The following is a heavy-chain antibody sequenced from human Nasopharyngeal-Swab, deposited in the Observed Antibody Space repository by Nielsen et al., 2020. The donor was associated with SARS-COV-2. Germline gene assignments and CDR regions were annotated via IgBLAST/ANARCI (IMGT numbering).Heavy chain of an antibody. D-gene: IGHD6-13*01. CDR1: GGTFISYA. Sequence: SVKVSCKASGGTFISYAISWVRQAPGQGLEWMGRIIPILGIANYAQKFQGRVTITADKSTSTAYMELSSLRSEDTAVYYCARGNRGAAAGTGYYYGMDVWGQGTTVTVSS. CDR3: ARGNRGAAAGTGYYYGMDV. CDR2: IIPILGIA. V-gene: IGHV1-69*04. J-gene: IGHJ6*02.